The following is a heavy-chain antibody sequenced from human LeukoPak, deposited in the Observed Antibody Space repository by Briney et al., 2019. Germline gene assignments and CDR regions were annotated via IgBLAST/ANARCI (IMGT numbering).Heavy chain of an antibody. D-gene: IGHD4-17*01. J-gene: IGHJ4*02. CDR1: GFTFSSYA. CDR2: ISGSGGST. V-gene: IGHV3-23*01. CDR3: ARWDFGDGGFDY. Sequence: PGGSLRLSCAASGFTFSSYAMSWVRQAPGKGLEWVSAISGSGGSTYYADSVKGRFTISRDNSKNTLYLQMNSLRAEDTAVYYCARWDFGDGGFDYWGQGTLVTVSS.